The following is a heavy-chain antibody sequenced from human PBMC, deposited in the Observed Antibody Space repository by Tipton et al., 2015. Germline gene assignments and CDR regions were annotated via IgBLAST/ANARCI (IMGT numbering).Heavy chain of an antibody. V-gene: IGHV3-23*01. CDR3: TREDYYDSSIPYYYYYAMDV. J-gene: IGHJ6*02. D-gene: IGHD3-22*01. CDR2: ISGGGGST. CDR1: GFTFSAYA. Sequence: GSLRLSCAASGFTFSAYAMIWVRRAPGKGLEWVLAISGGGGSTYYADSVKGRFTISRDNSKNPLYLQMNSLRAEDTAVYYCTREDYYDSSIPYYYYYAMDVWGQGTTVTVSS.